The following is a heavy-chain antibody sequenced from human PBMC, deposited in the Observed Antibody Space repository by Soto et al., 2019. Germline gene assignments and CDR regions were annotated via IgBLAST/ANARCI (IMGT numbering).Heavy chain of an antibody. CDR2: ISSSSSTI. CDR3: ARESSGGWYLSTGFAY. J-gene: IGHJ4*02. Sequence: PVVLMRLSKAVAEGTSRNLSVRCVSQNQRKGLEWVSYISSSSSTIYCADSVKGRFTISRDNAKNSLYLQMNSLRAEDTAVYYCARESSGGWYLSTGFAYWGKGSLVPV. CDR1: EGTSRNLS. D-gene: IGHD6-19*01. V-gene: IGHV3-48*01.